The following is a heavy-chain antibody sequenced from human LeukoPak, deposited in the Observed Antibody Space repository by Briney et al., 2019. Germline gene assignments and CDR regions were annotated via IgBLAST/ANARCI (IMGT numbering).Heavy chain of an antibody. D-gene: IGHD3-22*01. V-gene: IGHV1-18*01. CDR3: ARGLSYYDSSGYAFDI. J-gene: IGHJ3*02. CDR1: GYTFTSYS. Sequence: ASVTVSCKASGYTFTSYSISWVRQAPGQGLEWMGWISAYNGNTNCAQKLQGRVTMTTDTSTSTAYMELRSLRSDDTAVYYCARGLSYYDSSGYAFDIWGQGTMVTVSS. CDR2: ISAYNGNT.